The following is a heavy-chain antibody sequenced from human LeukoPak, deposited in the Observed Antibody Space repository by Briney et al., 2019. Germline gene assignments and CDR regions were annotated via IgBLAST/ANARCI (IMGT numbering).Heavy chain of an antibody. D-gene: IGHD1-26*01. CDR1: GFTFSSYG. V-gene: IGHV3-48*01. J-gene: IGHJ6*03. CDR2: ISSSGSTI. Sequence: PGGSLRLSCAASGFTFSSYGMHWVRQAPGKGLEWVSYISSSGSTIYYADSVKGRFTISRDNSKNTLYLQMNSLRAEDTAVYFCAKGSGWEASYFYYYMDVWGKGTTVTISS. CDR3: AKGSGWEASYFYYYMDV.